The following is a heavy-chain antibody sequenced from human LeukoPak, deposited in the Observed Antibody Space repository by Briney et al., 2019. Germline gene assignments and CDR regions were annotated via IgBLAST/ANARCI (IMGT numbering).Heavy chain of an antibody. Sequence: SETLSLTCPVSGGSISSYYWGWIRQPPGKGLEWIGSIYYSGSTYYNPSLKSRVTISVDTSKNQFSLKLSSVTAADTAVYYCARQTRTYYYDSSGYYSGWGQGTLVTVSS. V-gene: IGHV4-39*01. J-gene: IGHJ4*02. D-gene: IGHD3-22*01. CDR2: IYYSGST. CDR1: GGSISSYY. CDR3: ARQTRTYYYDSSGYYSG.